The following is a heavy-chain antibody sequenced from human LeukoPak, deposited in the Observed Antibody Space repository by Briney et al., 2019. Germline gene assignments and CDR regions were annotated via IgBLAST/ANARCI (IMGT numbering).Heavy chain of an antibody. CDR3: ARRASSFRQGYFDY. J-gene: IGHJ4*02. CDR1: GFTFNIYA. V-gene: IGHV3-64*01. CDR2: ISSNGVST. Sequence: GGSLRLSCAASGFTFNIYAMHWVRQAPGKGLEYVSAISSNGVSTYYANSVKGRFTISRDNSKSTMYLQMGSVRAEDMAVYYCARRASSFRQGYFDYWGQGTLVTVSS. D-gene: IGHD2-2*01.